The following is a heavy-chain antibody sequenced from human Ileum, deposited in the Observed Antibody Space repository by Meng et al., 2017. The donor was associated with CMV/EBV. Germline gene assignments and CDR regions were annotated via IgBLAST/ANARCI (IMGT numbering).Heavy chain of an antibody. D-gene: IGHD3-10*01. CDR1: GFTFSDSS. CDR3: SRGLTRGLFSGDDQ. CDR2: ISSSGSVI. Sequence: GESLKISCTASGFTFSDSSMNWVRRAPGKGLEWVSYISSSGSVIYYADTVRGRFTISRDNSNKTLYLQMNRLRPEDTAVYYCSRGLTRGLFSGDDQWGQGTLVTVSS. J-gene: IGHJ4*01. V-gene: IGHV3-48*01.